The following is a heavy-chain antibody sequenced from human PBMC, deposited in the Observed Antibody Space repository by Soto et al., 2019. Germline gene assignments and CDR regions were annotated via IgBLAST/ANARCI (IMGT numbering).Heavy chain of an antibody. CDR2: IKHDAGEA. J-gene: IGHJ1*01. D-gene: IGHD2-21*02. Sequence: GGSLRLSCTASGFNFDEYWMTWVRHTPGKGLEWVANIKHDAGEAHYVDSVKGRFIIFRDNTRNSLYLQMNSLRVEDTGIYYCAREKSVLAAIGDIWGQGTRVTVSS. V-gene: IGHV3-7*01. CDR1: GFNFDEYW. CDR3: AREKSVLAAIGDI.